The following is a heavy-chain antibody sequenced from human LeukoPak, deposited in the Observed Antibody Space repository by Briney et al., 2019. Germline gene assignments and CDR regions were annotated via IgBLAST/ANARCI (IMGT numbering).Heavy chain of an antibody. Sequence: GESLNFSGQASGYSFTSSWIGWARQMPGKGLEGMAIINHGDSDTSYSPSCKGQVTISADKSISTVYLQWGSLKASDTAMYYCARQPGAGWFDPWGQGTLVTVSS. V-gene: IGHV5-51*01. CDR1: GYSFTSSW. CDR3: ARQPGAGWFDP. J-gene: IGHJ5*02. CDR2: INHGDSDT. D-gene: IGHD3-10*01.